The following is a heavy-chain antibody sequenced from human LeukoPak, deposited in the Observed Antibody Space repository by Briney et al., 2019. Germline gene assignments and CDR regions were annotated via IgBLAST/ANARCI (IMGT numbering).Heavy chain of an antibody. V-gene: IGHV4-31*03. J-gene: IGHJ4*02. Sequence: SETLFLTCTVSGGSISSGGYYWSWIRQHPGKGLEWIGYIYYSGSTYYNPSLKSRVTISVDTSKNQFSLKPSSVTAADTAVYYCARGASHYDILTGYPVFDYWGQGTLVTVSS. CDR3: ARGASHYDILTGYPVFDY. CDR2: IYYSGST. D-gene: IGHD3-9*01. CDR1: GGSISSGGYY.